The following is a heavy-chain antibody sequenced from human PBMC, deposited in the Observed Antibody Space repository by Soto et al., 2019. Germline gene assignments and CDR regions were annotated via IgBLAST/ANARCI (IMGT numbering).Heavy chain of an antibody. D-gene: IGHD3-22*01. V-gene: IGHV3-48*03. CDR1: GFTFSSYE. CDR2: ISSSGSTI. J-gene: IGHJ3*02. CDR3: ARVGGYYYDSSGYWRGAFDI. Sequence: GGSLRLSCAASGFTFSSYEMNWVRQAPGKGLEWVSYISSSGSTIYYADSVKGRFTISRDNAKNSLYLQMNGLRAEDTAVYYCARVGGYYYDSSGYWRGAFDIWGQGTMVTVSS.